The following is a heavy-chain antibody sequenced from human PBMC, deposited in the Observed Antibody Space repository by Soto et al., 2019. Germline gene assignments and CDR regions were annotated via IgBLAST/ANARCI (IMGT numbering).Heavy chain of an antibody. CDR3: ARDSRRITIFGVVTHYYGMDV. D-gene: IGHD3-3*01. CDR2: IYSGGST. CDR1: GFTVSSNY. J-gene: IGHJ6*02. V-gene: IGHV3-53*01. Sequence: GGSLRLSCAASGFTVSSNYMSWVRQAPGKGLEWVSVIYSGGSTYYADSVKGRFTISRDNSKNTLYLQMDSLRAEDTAVYYCARDSRRITIFGVVTHYYGMDVWGQGTTVTVSS.